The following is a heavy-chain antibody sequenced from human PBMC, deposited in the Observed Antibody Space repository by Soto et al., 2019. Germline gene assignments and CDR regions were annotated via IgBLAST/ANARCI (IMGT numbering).Heavy chain of an antibody. CDR3: ARISSGYGREGPRDY. V-gene: IGHV3-48*02. CDR2: ISRSSSNI. J-gene: IGHJ4*02. CDR1: GFTFSSYS. Sequence: GGSLRLSCAASGFTFSSYSMNWVRQAPGKGLEWVSYISRSSSNIYYADSVKGRFTISRDNAKNSLYLQMNSLRDEDTAVYYCARISSGYGREGPRDYWGQGTLVTVSS. D-gene: IGHD6-25*01.